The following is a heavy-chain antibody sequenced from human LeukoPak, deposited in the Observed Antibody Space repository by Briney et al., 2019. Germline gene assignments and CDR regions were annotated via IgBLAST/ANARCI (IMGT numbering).Heavy chain of an antibody. D-gene: IGHD5-24*01. J-gene: IGHJ4*02. CDR2: IKQDGSEK. V-gene: IGHV3-7*01. CDR3: ARDGRDGQNDF. Sequence: GESLRLSCAASGFTFANYWMSWVRQAPGKGLEWVANIKQDGSEKKYVDYVKGRFTVSRENAKNSLSLEISSLGAEDTAVYYCARDGRDGQNDFWGQGTLVTVSS. CDR1: GFTFANYW.